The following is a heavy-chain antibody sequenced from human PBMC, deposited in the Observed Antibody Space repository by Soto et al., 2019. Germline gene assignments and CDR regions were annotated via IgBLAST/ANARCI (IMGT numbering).Heavy chain of an antibody. J-gene: IGHJ6*02. Sequence: EVQLLESGGGLVQPGGSLRLSCAASGFTFSSCAMGWVRQAPGKGLEWVSDIIDSGASTYYADSVKGRFTISRDNSKSTLYLKMNSLRAEDTALYYCAKGRSYYSYYGVDVWGQGTTVTVSS. V-gene: IGHV3-23*01. CDR2: IIDSGAST. CDR1: GFTFSSCA. CDR3: AKGRSYYSYYGVDV.